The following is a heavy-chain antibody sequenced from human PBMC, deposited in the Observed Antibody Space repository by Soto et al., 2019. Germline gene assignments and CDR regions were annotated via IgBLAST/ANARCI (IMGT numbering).Heavy chain of an antibody. CDR1: GYTFTSYG. D-gene: IGHD6-19*01. CDR3: ARDGRRPGIAVPVDY. V-gene: IGHV1-18*01. Sequence: ASVKVSCKASGYTFTSYGISWVRQAPGQGLEWMGWISAYNGNTNYAQKLQGRVTMTTDTSTSTAYMELRSLRSDDTAVYYCARDGRRPGIAVPVDYWGQGTLVTVSS. J-gene: IGHJ4*02. CDR2: ISAYNGNT.